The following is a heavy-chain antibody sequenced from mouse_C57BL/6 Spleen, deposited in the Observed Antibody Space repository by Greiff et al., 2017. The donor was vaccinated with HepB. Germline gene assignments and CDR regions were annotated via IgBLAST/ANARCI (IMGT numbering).Heavy chain of an antibody. Sequence: EVKLQESGGGLVKPGGSLKLSCAASGFTFSDYGMHWVRQAPEKGLEWVAYISSGSSTIYYADTVKGRFTISRDNAKNPLFLQRTSLRSEDTAMYYCARDDYEAYWGQGTLVTVAA. CDR2: ISSGSSTI. V-gene: IGHV5-17*01. D-gene: IGHD2-4*01. J-gene: IGHJ3*01. CDR3: ARDDYEAY. CDR1: GFTFSDYG.